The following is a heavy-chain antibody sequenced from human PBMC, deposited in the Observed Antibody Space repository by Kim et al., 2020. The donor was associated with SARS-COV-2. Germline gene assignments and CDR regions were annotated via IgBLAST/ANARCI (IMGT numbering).Heavy chain of an antibody. Sequence: ASVKVSCKASGYTFKTYPIHWLRQAPGQTLEWMGWVNAANDQTKYSQKFQGRITISRDTSANTAYMELRSLTTKDTASYYCVRDMNPTVYDYWGQGTLVTVSS. CDR3: VRDMNPTVYDY. D-gene: IGHD4-4*01. CDR1: GYTFKTYP. CDR2: VNAANDQT. J-gene: IGHJ4*02. V-gene: IGHV1-3*01.